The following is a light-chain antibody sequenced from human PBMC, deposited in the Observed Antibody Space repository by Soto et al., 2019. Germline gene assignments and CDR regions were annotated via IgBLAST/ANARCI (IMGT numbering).Light chain of an antibody. V-gene: IGLV2-14*01. CDR3: RSYTTSSTYV. CDR1: SSDVGGYNY. CDR2: EVS. J-gene: IGLJ1*01. Sequence: QSVLTQPASVSGSPGQSITISCTGTSSDVGGYNYVSWYQHHPGKAPKLMIYEVSTRPSGVSDRFSGSKSGNTASLTISGLQAEDEADYYCRSYTTSSTYVFGSGTKLTVL.